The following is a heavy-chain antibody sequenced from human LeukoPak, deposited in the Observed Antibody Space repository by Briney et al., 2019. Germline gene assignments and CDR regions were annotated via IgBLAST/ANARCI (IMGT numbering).Heavy chain of an antibody. CDR1: GYTFTGCY. CDR3: ARDGDIVVVPAANYYYYYYMDV. Sequence: ASVKVSCKASGYTFTGCYMHWVRQAPGQGLEWMGWINPNSGGTNYAQKFQGRVTMTRDTSISTAYMELSRLRSDDTAVYYCARDGDIVVVPAANYYYYYYMDVWGQGTTVTVSS. CDR2: INPNSGGT. J-gene: IGHJ6*03. V-gene: IGHV1-2*02. D-gene: IGHD2-2*01.